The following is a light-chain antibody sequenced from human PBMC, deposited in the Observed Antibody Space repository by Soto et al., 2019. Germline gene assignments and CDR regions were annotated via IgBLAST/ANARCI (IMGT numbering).Light chain of an antibody. V-gene: IGKV1-12*01. J-gene: IGKJ1*01. CDR2: AAS. Sequence: DIQLTQSPSSVSASVGDKVTITCRASQDINTWLAWYQQIPGTAPKLPIYAASALQRGVPSRFSGTGAGTDFSLTISGLQPEDFATYFCQQADSVPWTFGQGTKVEIK. CDR3: QQADSVPWT. CDR1: QDINTW.